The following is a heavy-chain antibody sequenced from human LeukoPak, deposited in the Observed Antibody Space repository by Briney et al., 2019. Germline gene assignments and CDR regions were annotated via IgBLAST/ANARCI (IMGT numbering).Heavy chain of an antibody. CDR3: TRMTTGHDY. V-gene: IGHV4-34*01. Sequence: SETLSFTCAVSGVSFNDYYWSWVRQPPGKGLEWIGEINHSGYTNDSPSLKSRVTMSIGTSRKQFSLNLRSVTVADTAVYYCTRMTTGHDYWGQGTLVTVSS. CDR1: GVSFNDYY. J-gene: IGHJ4*02. CDR2: INHSGYT. D-gene: IGHD4-17*01.